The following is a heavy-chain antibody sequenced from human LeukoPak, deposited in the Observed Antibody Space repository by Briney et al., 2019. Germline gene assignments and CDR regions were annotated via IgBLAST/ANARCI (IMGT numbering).Heavy chain of an antibody. V-gene: IGHV3-30-3*01. CDR1: GFTFSSYA. CDR3: ARVSVAAAGTPLRAFDY. J-gene: IGHJ4*02. CDR2: ISDDGSNK. D-gene: IGHD6-13*01. Sequence: PGGSLRLSCAASGFTFSSYAMHWVRQAPGKGLEWVAVISDDGSNKYYADSVKGRFTISRDNSKNMVYLQMNSLRAEDTAVYYCARVSVAAAGTPLRAFDYWGQGTLVTVFS.